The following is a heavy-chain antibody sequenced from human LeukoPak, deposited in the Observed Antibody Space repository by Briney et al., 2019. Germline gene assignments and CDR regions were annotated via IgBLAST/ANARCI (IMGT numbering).Heavy chain of an antibody. CDR1: GYTFTGYY. V-gene: IGHV1-2*02. CDR2: INPNSGGT. CDR3: ARGGVRYDSSGQLDY. D-gene: IGHD3-22*01. Sequence: GASVKVSCKASGYTFTGYYMHWVRQAPGQGLEWMGWINPNSGGTNYAQKFQGRVTMTRDTSISTAYMELSRLRSDDTAVYYCARGGVRYDSSGQLDYWGQGTLVTVSS. J-gene: IGHJ4*02.